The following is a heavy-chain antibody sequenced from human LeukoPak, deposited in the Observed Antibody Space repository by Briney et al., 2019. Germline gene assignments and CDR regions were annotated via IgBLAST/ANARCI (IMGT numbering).Heavy chain of an antibody. CDR3: AIGGGDWTPWGMDL. CDR2: IYYSGST. CDR1: GGSISSGDYY. J-gene: IGHJ6*02. D-gene: IGHD2-21*02. V-gene: IGHV4-30-4*01. Sequence: PSETLSLTCTVSGGSISSGDYYWSWIRQPPGKGLEWIGYIYYSGSTYYNPSLKSRVTISVDTSKNQFSLKLSSVTAADTAVYYCAIGGGDWTPWGMDLWGQGNKVPVSS.